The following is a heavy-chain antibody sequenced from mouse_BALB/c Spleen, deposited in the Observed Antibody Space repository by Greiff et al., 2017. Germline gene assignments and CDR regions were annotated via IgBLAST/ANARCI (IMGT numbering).Heavy chain of an antibody. Sequence: VQLQQSGPELVKPGASVKMSCKASGYTFTDYVISWVKQRTGQGLEWIGEIYPGSGSTYYNEKFKGKATLTADKSSNTAYMQLSSLTSEDSAVYFCARFGTTASDAYWGQGTLVTVSA. D-gene: IGHD1-2*01. CDR1: GYTFTDYV. J-gene: IGHJ3*01. V-gene: IGHV1-77*01. CDR3: ARFGTTASDAY. CDR2: IYPGSGST.